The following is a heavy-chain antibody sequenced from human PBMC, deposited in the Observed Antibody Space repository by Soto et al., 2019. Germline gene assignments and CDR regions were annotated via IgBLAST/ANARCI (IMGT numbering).Heavy chain of an antibody. V-gene: IGHV4-34*01. J-gene: IGHJ4*02. Sequence: PSETLSLTCAVYGGSFSGYYWSWIRQPPGKGLEWIGEINHSGSTNYNPSLKSRVTISVDTSKNQFSLELTAVTAADTALYYCARVHSSGHGVDYWGPGTLVTVSS. CDR1: GGSFSGYY. CDR2: INHSGST. CDR3: ARVHSSGHGVDY. D-gene: IGHD6-19*01.